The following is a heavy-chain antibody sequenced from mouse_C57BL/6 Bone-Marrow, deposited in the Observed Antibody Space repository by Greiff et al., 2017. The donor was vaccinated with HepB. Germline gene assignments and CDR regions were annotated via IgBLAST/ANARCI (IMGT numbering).Heavy chain of an antibody. CDR2: IRNKANGYTT. CDR3: ARSRTIYYDYDVGDY. D-gene: IGHD2-4*01. V-gene: IGHV7-3*01. CDR1: GFTFTDYY. Sequence: EVKLVESGGGLVQPGGSLSLSCAASGFTFTDYYMSWVRQPPGKALEWLGFIRNKANGYTTEYSASVKGRFTISRDNSQSILYLQMNALRAEDSATYYCARSRTIYYDYDVGDYWGQGTLVTVSA. J-gene: IGHJ3*01.